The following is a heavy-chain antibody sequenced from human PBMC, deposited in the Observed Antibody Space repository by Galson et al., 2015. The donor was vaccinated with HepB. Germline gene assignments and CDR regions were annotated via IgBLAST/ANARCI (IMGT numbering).Heavy chain of an antibody. CDR1: GFTFDEYT. Sequence: SLRLSCAASGFTFDEYTIHWVRQAPGKGLEWVSIINWDGGSTYYGDSVKGRVTISRDNSKDSLYLQMNSLRTEDTALYHCAKERGDTPMVTSSHTMDVWGQGPTLTVSS. J-gene: IGHJ6*02. CDR3: AKERGDTPMVTSSHTMDV. V-gene: IGHV3-43*01. CDR2: INWDGGST. D-gene: IGHD5-18*01.